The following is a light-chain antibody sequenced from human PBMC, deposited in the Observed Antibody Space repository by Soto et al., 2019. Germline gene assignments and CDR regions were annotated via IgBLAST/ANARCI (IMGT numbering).Light chain of an antibody. Sequence: QSALTQPASVSGSPGQSITISCTGTSSDVGSYNLVSWYQVHPDKAPKLIIYEGNKRPSGVSDRFSGSKSGDTASLTISGLHTEDEGDYYCCSYAGSDTPVIFGGGTKLTVL. CDR2: EGN. CDR1: SSDVGSYNL. V-gene: IGLV2-23*01. J-gene: IGLJ2*01. CDR3: CSYAGSDTPVI.